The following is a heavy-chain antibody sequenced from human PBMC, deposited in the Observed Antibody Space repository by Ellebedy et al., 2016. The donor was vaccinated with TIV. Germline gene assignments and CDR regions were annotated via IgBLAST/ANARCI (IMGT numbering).Heavy chain of an antibody. CDR1: GDSVSSNTAT. Sequence: SQTLSLTXAISGDSVSSNTATWNWIRQSPSRGLEWLGRTYYRSKWYSDYAPSVKSRITVNADTSMSQVSLHLNSVSLEDTAVYYCARSAYYMEWLDPWGQGTLVTVSS. CDR3: ARSAYYMEWLDP. V-gene: IGHV6-1*01. D-gene: IGHD2/OR15-2a*01. J-gene: IGHJ5*02. CDR2: TYYRSKWYS.